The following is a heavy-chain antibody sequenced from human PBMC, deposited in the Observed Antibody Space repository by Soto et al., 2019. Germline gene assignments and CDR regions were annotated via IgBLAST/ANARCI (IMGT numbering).Heavy chain of an antibody. CDR1: GFTFSSYG. Sequence: GGSLRLSCAASGFTFSSYGMHWVRQAPGKGLEWVAVISYDGSNKYYADSVKGRFTISRDNSKNTLYLQMNSLRAEDTAVYYCAKDRGTVILYYYMDVWGKGTTVTVSS. CDR3: AKDRGTVILYYYMDV. D-gene: IGHD4-17*01. V-gene: IGHV3-30*18. J-gene: IGHJ6*03. CDR2: ISYDGSNK.